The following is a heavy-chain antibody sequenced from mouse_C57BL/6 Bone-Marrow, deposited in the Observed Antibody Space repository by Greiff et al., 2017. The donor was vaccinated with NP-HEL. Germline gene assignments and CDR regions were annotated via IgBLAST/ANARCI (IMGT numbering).Heavy chain of an antibody. CDR2: ISYDGSN. V-gene: IGHV3-6*01. J-gene: IGHJ3*01. CDR3: ARVWDYDGSWFAY. Sequence: EVHLVESGPGLVKPSQSLSLTCSVTGYSITSGYYWNWIRQFPGNKLEWMGYISYDGSNNYNPSLKNRISITRDTSKNQFFLKLNSVTTEDTATYYCARVWDYDGSWFAYWGQGTLVTVSA. CDR1: GYSITSGYY. D-gene: IGHD2-4*01.